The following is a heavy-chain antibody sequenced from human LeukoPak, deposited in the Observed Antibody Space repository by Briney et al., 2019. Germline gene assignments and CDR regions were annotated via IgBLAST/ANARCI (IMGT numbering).Heavy chain of an antibody. CDR2: ISGSGGGT. J-gene: IGHJ1*01. D-gene: IGHD6-19*01. CDR3: AKGGSIAVSGGYFQH. V-gene: IGHV3-23*01. CDR1: GFTFSSYA. Sequence: PGGSLRLSCAASGFTFSSYAMSWVRQAPGKGLEWVSAISGSGGGTYYADSVKGRFTISRDNSKNTLYLQMNSLRAEDTAVYYCAKGGSIAVSGGYFQHWGQGTLVTVSS.